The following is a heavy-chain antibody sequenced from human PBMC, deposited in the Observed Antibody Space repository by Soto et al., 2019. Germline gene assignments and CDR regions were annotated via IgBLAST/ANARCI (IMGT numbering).Heavy chain of an antibody. V-gene: IGHV4-38-2*01. D-gene: IGHD6-13*01. J-gene: IGHJ4*02. CDR2: IYHTGNT. CDR3: ARARIVAAGTIIEY. Sequence: SETLSLTCAVSGYSISGGYYGGWIRQPPGKGLEWIGSIYHTGNTYYSPSLESRVTISVDTSKSHFSLRLNSVTAADTAVYYCARARIVAAGTIIEYWGQGTLVTVSS. CDR1: GYSISGGYY.